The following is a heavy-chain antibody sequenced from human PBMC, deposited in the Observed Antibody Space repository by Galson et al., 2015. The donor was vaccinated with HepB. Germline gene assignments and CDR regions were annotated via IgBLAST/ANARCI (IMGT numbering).Heavy chain of an antibody. CDR2: MSDSGTST. D-gene: IGHD6-19*01. J-gene: IGHJ4*02. V-gene: IGHV3-23*01. Sequence: SLRLSCAASGLTFSSYGMHWVRQAPGKGLECVSSMSDSGTSTFYADTVKGRFTISRDTSKNTLYLQMNSLRAEDTAVYYCAKDGFKWLVLSSSDYWGQGTLVTVSS. CDR1: GLTFSSYG. CDR3: AKDGFKWLVLSSSDY.